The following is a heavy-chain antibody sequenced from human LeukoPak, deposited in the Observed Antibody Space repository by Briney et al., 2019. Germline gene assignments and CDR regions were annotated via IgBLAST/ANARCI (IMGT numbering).Heavy chain of an antibody. CDR2: INPNSGGT. J-gene: IGHJ4*02. D-gene: IGHD2-2*02. Sequence: ASVKVSCNASGYTFTGYYMHWVRQAPGQGLEWMGWINPNSGGTNYAQKHPGRVTMTTDTSTSTAYMKLRSLRSEDTAVYYGARDPGYCSSTSCYMRTFDYWGQGTLVTVSS. CDR3: ARDPGYCSSTSCYMRTFDY. CDR1: GYTFTGYY. V-gene: IGHV1-2*02.